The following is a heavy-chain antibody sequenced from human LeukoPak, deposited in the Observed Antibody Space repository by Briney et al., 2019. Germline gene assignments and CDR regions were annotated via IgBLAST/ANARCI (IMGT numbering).Heavy chain of an antibody. J-gene: IGHJ4*02. CDR3: ARDHPGCSGGSCYSGLSY. D-gene: IGHD2-15*01. Sequence: RASVKVSCKASGYTLTSYYMHWVRQAPGQGLEWMGIINPSGGSTSYAQKFQGRVTMTRDTSTSTVYMELSSLRSEDTAVYYCARDHPGCSGGSCYSGLSYWGQGTLVTVSS. V-gene: IGHV1-46*01. CDR2: INPSGGST. CDR1: GYTLTSYY.